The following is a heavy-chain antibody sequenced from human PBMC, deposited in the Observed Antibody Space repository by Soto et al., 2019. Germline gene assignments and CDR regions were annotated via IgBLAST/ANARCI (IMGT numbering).Heavy chain of an antibody. CDR1: GFTFSSYA. Sequence: WGSLRLSCAASGFTFSSYAMSWVRQAPGKGLEWVSAISGSGGSTYYADSVKGRFTISRDNSKNTLYLQMNSLRAEVTAVYYCAKKEWLTTYYMDVWGKGTTVTVSS. CDR2: ISGSGGST. CDR3: AKKEWLTTYYMDV. J-gene: IGHJ6*03. D-gene: IGHD3-3*01. V-gene: IGHV3-23*01.